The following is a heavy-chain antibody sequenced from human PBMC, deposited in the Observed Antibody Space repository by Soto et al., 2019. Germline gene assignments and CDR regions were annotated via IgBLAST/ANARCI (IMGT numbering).Heavy chain of an antibody. J-gene: IGHJ3*02. V-gene: IGHV1-2*04. CDR2: INPNSGGT. CDR1: GYTFTGYY. Sequence: ASVKVSCKASGYTFTGYYMHWVRQAPGQGLEWMGWINPNSGGTNYAQKFQGWVTMTRDTSISTAYMELSRLRSDDTAVYYCARMRATAAAGTAAFDIWGQGTMVTV. CDR3: ARMRATAAAGTAAFDI. D-gene: IGHD6-13*01.